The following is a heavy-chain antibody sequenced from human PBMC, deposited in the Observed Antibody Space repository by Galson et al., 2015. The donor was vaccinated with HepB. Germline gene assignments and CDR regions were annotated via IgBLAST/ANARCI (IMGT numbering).Heavy chain of an antibody. CDR2: IRSKANYYAT. D-gene: IGHD2-2*01. Sequence: SLRLSCAASGFIFSGSAIDWVRQASGKGPEWVGRIRSKANYYATLYVPSLKGRFTISRDDSKNMAYLHMRSLKTEDTAVYYCIRLGVLSGYSSRWGQGTLVTVSS. V-gene: IGHV3-73*01. J-gene: IGHJ4*02. CDR1: GFIFSGSA. CDR3: IRLGVLSGYSSR.